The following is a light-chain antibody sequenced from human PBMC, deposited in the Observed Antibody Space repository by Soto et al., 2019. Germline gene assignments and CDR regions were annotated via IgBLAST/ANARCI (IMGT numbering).Light chain of an antibody. CDR2: WAS. J-gene: IGKJ3*01. CDR3: QQYYTTPLT. Sequence: DIVMTQPPAPLPCPLAGRATTSSKSSQSVLYTSNNKNYLAWYQQKPGQPPKLLIYWASTRESGVPDRFSGSGSGTDFTLSISRLQAEDVAVYYCQQYYTTPLTFGPGTKVDIK. V-gene: IGKV4-1*01. CDR1: QSVLYTSNNKNY.